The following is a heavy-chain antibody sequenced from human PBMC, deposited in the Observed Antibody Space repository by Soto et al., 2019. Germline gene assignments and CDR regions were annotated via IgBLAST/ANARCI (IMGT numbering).Heavy chain of an antibody. J-gene: IGHJ6*02. CDR2: ISAYNGDT. V-gene: IGHV1-18*04. Sequence: QAQLVQSGTEVKKPGTSVKVSCKTSGYKFTSYGISWVRQAPGQGLEWMGRISAYNGDTKYSQKFQGRISLTTDSFTTTANMELGSLRSDDAAIYYCARHSSLDYFYYGMDVWGQGTTVTVSS. D-gene: IGHD2-2*01. CDR1: GYKFTSYG. CDR3: ARHSSLDYFYYGMDV.